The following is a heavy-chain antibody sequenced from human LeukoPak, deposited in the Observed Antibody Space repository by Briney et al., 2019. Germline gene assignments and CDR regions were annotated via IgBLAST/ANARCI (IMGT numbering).Heavy chain of an antibody. D-gene: IGHD3-22*01. V-gene: IGHV4-4*02. CDR3: AREARSGYYDSSGTYVY. Sequence: SGTLSLTCAVSGGSISSSNWWSWVRQPPGKGLEWIGEIYHRGSTNYNPSIKSRVTISVDKSKNQFSLKLSSVTAADTAVYYCAREARSGYYDSSGTYVYWGQGTLVTVSS. CDR2: IYHRGST. J-gene: IGHJ4*02. CDR1: GGSISSSNW.